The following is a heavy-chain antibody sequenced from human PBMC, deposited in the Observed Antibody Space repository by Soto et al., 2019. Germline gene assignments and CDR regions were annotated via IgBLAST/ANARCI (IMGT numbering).Heavy chain of an antibody. D-gene: IGHD3-22*01. CDR3: ARITADSCSDRTDYYYYGMDD. J-gene: IGHJ6*02. CDR1: GFSLSTSGMC. Sequence: SGPTLVNPTQTLTLTCTFSGFSLSTSGMCVSWIRQPSGKALEWLALIDWDDDKYYSTSLKTRLTISKDTSKNQVVLTMTNMDPVDTATYYCARITADSCSDRTDYYYYGMDDWGQGTTVTVSS. CDR2: IDWDDDK. V-gene: IGHV2-70*01.